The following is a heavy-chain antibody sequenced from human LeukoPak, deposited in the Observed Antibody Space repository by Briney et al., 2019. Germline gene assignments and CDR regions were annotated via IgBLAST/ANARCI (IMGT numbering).Heavy chain of an antibody. J-gene: IGHJ5*02. D-gene: IGHD1-1*01. Sequence: GESLMISCKGSGYTFTSYWINWVRQMPGKGLEWWGRIDPFDSYTTYSPSFQGHVTISFDKSISTSYLQWSSLKASDTAMYYCATTEGSATGKTYNWFDPWGQGTLVTVSP. V-gene: IGHV5-10-1*01. CDR1: GYTFTSYW. CDR2: IDPFDSYT. CDR3: ATTEGSATGKTYNWFDP.